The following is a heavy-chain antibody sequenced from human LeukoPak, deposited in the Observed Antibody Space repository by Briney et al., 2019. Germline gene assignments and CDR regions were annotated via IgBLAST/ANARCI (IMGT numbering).Heavy chain of an antibody. CDR3: AADVIPGPKGFDP. CDR2: LVVGSGNT. D-gene: IGHD2-21*01. Sequence: GASVKASCKASGFTFTSVAMQWVRQARGQRLEWIGWLVVGSGNTRYAQKFQERVTITRDMSTSTAYMELRSLSSEDTAVYYCAADVIPGPKGFDPWGQGTLVTVSS. CDR1: GFTFTSVA. V-gene: IGHV1-58*02. J-gene: IGHJ5*02.